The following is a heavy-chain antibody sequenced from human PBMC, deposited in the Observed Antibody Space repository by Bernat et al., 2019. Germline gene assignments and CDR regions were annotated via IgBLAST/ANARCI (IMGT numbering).Heavy chain of an antibody. J-gene: IGHJ4*02. CDR1: GFSLTTDGVG. D-gene: IGHD3-22*01. V-gene: IGHV2-5*02. CDR3: AHRQRYHLDGVGYYYEAY. CDR2: IYWDDDK. Sequence: QITLKESGPTLVKPTQTLTLTCTFSGFSLTTDGVGVGWIRQPPGKALEWLALIYWDDDKRYSPSLKSRVTITKDTSKNQVVLTMTNMDPVDTATYYCAHRQRYHLDGVGYYYEAYWGQGTLVTVSS.